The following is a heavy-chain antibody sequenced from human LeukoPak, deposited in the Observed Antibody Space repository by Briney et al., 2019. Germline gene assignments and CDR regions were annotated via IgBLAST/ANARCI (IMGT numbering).Heavy chain of an antibody. CDR1: GGSISSHY. D-gene: IGHD2-21*01. J-gene: IGHJ4*02. CDR2: VYYSGST. V-gene: IGHV4-59*08. Sequence: SEILSLTCTVSGGSISSHYWSWIRQPPGKGLEWIGCVYYSGSTIYNPSLKSRITISVDTSKNQFSLQLSSVTAADTAIYFCARQVIGSNTPFDFWGQGTLVTVSS. CDR3: ARQVIGSNTPFDF.